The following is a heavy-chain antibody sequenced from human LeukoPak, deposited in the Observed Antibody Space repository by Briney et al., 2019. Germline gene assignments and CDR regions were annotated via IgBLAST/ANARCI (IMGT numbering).Heavy chain of an antibody. Sequence: ASVKVSCKASGYTFTSYDINWVRQAPGQGLEWMGGIIPIFGTANYAQKFKGRVTITTDESTSTAYMELSSLRSEDTAVYYCARGPQAARTFFDYWGQGTLITVSS. J-gene: IGHJ4*02. CDR1: GYTFTSYD. CDR3: ARGPQAARTFFDY. V-gene: IGHV1-69*05. CDR2: IIPIFGTA. D-gene: IGHD6-6*01.